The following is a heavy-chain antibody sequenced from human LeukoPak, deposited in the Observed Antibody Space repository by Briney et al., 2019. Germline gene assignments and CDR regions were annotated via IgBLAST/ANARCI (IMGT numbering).Heavy chain of an antibody. J-gene: IGHJ4*02. Sequence: SETLSLTCAVYGGSFSGYYWSWIRQPPGKGLEWIGEINHSGSTNYNPSLKGRVTISVDTSKNQFSLKPSSVTAAGTAVYYCARAGYSSGWYKRKLDYWGQGTLVTVSS. CDR1: GGSFSGYY. CDR2: INHSGST. D-gene: IGHD6-19*01. V-gene: IGHV4-34*01. CDR3: ARAGYSSGWYKRKLDY.